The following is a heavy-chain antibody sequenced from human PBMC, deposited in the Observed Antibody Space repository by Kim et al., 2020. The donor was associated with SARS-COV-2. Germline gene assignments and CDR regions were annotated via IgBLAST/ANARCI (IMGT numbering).Heavy chain of an antibody. Sequence: GGSLRLSCAASGFTFSNAWMSWVRQAPGKGLEWVGRIKSKTDGGTTDYAAPVKGRFTISRDDSKNTLYLQMNSLKTEDTAVYYCTTSMVRGPKYYFDYWGQGTLVTVSS. CDR3: TTSMVRGPKYYFDY. D-gene: IGHD3-10*01. CDR2: IKSKTDGGTT. V-gene: IGHV3-15*01. CDR1: GFTFSNAW. J-gene: IGHJ4*02.